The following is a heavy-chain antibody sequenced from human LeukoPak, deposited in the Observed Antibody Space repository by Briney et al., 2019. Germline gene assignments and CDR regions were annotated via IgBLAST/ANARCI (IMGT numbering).Heavy chain of an antibody. Sequence: GGSLRLSCAASGFTFSSYAMSWVRQAPGKGLEWVASIKQNGSEKYCVDSVKGRFTISRDNANNSLYLQMNSLRADDTAVYYCARDIGLRKAAPPGWFDPWGQGALVTVSS. D-gene: IGHD6-6*01. CDR1: GFTFSSYA. J-gene: IGHJ5*02. CDR3: ARDIGLRKAAPPGWFDP. CDR2: IKQNGSEK. V-gene: IGHV3-7*01.